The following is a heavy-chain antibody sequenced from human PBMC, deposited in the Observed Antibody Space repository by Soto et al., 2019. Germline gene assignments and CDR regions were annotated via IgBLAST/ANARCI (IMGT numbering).Heavy chain of an antibody. CDR1: GYIFTNFY. CDR3: ARHLTAGDS. Sequence: QVQLVQSGAEVKKPGASVRVSCQASGYIFTNFYIHWVRQAPGQGLEWMAIINPTGGSTNYSQQLQGRVTVTFDTSTSTVFMDLNSLKYEDTAVYYCARHLTAGDSWGQGTLVIVSS. CDR2: INPTGGST. D-gene: IGHD6-13*01. J-gene: IGHJ4*02. V-gene: IGHV1-46*03.